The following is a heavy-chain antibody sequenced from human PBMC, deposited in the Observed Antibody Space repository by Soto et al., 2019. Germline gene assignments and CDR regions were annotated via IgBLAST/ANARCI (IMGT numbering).Heavy chain of an antibody. D-gene: IGHD4-17*01. V-gene: IGHV1-24*01. Sequence: GASVKVSCKVSGHTLSQLSMHWVRQAPGKGLEWMGRFHPEDDETIYAQKFQGRVTMTEDTSTDTTYMELSSLRSEDTAVYYCATTGKDYGDLGSWGQGTLVTVSS. CDR3: ATTGKDYGDLGS. CDR2: FHPEDDET. CDR1: GHTLSQLS. J-gene: IGHJ4*02.